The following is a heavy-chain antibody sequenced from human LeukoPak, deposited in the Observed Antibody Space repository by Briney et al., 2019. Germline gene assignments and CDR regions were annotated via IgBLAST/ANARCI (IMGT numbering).Heavy chain of an antibody. CDR3: AKERVGYCSSTSCYNDY. Sequence: PGGSLRLSCAASGFTFSSYAMSWVRQATGKGLEWVSAISGSGGSTYYADSVKGRFTISRDNSKNTLYLQMNSLRAEDTAVYYCAKERVGYCSSTSCYNDYWGQETLVTVSS. CDR1: GFTFSSYA. J-gene: IGHJ4*02. D-gene: IGHD2-2*02. V-gene: IGHV3-23*01. CDR2: ISGSGGST.